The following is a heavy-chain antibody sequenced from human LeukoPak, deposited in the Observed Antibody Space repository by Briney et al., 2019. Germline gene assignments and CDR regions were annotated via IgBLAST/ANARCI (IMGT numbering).Heavy chain of an antibody. CDR1: GFTFSSYS. J-gene: IGHJ4*02. D-gene: IGHD6-6*01. Sequence: GGSLRLSCAASGFTFSSYSMNWVRQAPGKGLEWVSSISSSSYIYYADSVKGRFTISRDNAKNSLYLQMNSLRAEDTAVYYCARDGIAARSRSFFDYWGQGTLVTVSS. V-gene: IGHV3-21*01. CDR3: ARDGIAARSRSFFDY. CDR2: ISSSSYI.